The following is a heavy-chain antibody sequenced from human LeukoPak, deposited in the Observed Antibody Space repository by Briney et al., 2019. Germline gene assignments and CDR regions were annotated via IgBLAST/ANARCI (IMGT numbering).Heavy chain of an antibody. CDR2: IYPGDSDT. J-gene: IGHJ3*02. Sequence: GESLKISCKGSGYSFTSYRIGWVRQMPGKGLEWMGIIYPGDSDTRYSPSFQGQVTISADKSISTAYLQWSSLKASDTAMYYCARHGRYSYGYGAFDIWGQGTVVTVSS. V-gene: IGHV5-51*01. CDR3: ARHGRYSYGYGAFDI. D-gene: IGHD5-18*01. CDR1: GYSFTSYR.